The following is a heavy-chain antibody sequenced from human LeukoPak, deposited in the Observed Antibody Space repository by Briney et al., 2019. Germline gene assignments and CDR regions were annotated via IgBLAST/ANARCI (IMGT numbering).Heavy chain of an antibody. V-gene: IGHV3-66*01. CDR2: IYSGGST. Sequence: PGGSLRLSCAASGFTFSSNYMSWVRQAPGKGLEWVSVIYSGGSTYYSDSVKGRFTISRDNSKNTLYLQMNSLRDEDTAVYYCARDSGGYYYDSSGYYYYYYYMDVWGKGTTVTISS. J-gene: IGHJ6*03. CDR1: GFTFSSNY. CDR3: ARDSGGYYYDSSGYYYYYYYMDV. D-gene: IGHD3-22*01.